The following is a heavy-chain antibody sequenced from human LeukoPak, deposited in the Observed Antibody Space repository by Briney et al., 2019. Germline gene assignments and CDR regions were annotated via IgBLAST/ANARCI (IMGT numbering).Heavy chain of an antibody. CDR2: INHSGST. CDR1: GGSFSGYY. CDR3: ARSMYTNWEIYFDY. J-gene: IGHJ4*02. Sequence: PSATLSLTCAVHGGSFSGYYWSWIRQPPGKGLEWIGEINHSGSTNYNPSLKSRVTISVDTSKNQFSLKLSSVTAADTAVYYCARSMYTNWEIYFDYWGEGTLVTVSS. D-gene: IGHD2-8*01. V-gene: IGHV4-34*01.